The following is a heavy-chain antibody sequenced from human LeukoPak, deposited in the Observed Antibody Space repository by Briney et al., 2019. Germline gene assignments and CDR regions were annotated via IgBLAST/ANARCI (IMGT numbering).Heavy chain of an antibody. CDR2: IVVGSGNT. D-gene: IGHD2-2*01. CDR1: GFTFTSSA. CDR3: AAGHLDSYCSSTSCYGTFDY. J-gene: IGHJ4*02. Sequence: SVRVSCKASGFTFTSSAVQWVRQARGQRLEWIGWIVVGSGNTNYAQKFQERVTITRDMSTSTAYMELSSLRSEDTAVYYCAAGHLDSYCSSTSCYGTFDYWGQGTLVTVSS. V-gene: IGHV1-58*01.